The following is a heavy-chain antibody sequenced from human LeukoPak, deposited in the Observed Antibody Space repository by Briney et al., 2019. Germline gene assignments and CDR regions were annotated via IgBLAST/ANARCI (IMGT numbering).Heavy chain of an antibody. CDR1: GASMNGHY. V-gene: IGHV4-59*11. CDR2: ISDSGST. D-gene: IGHD3-3*01. CDR3: ARVFRGAVTSNWFDP. Sequence: PSETLSLTSSVSGASMNGHYWTWIRLSPRQGLEWTGYISDSGSTSYNPSLRSRVIMALEASKTEFSLRLNSVTVADTAVYYCARVFRGAVTSNWFDPWGQGTLVTVSS. J-gene: IGHJ5*02.